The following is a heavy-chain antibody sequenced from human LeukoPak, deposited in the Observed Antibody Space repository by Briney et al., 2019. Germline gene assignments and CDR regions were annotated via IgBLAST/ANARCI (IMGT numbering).Heavy chain of an antibody. V-gene: IGHV3-9*01. Sequence: GRSLRLSCAASGFTFDDYAMHWVRQAPGKGLEWVSGISWNSGSIGYADSVKGRFTISRDNSKNTLYLQMNSLRAEDTAVYYCARELAAWGQGTLVTVSS. CDR3: ARELAA. D-gene: IGHD6-13*01. CDR2: ISWNSGSI. CDR1: GFTFDDYA. J-gene: IGHJ4*02.